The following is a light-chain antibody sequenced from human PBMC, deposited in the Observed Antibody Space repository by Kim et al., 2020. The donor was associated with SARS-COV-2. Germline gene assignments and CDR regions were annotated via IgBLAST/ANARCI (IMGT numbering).Light chain of an antibody. Sequence: SASVGDRVTITCRASQSISSWLAWYQQKPGKAPKLLIYKASSLESGVPSRFSGSGSGTEFTLTISSLQPDDFATYYCQQYNSYSYTFGQGTKVEI. CDR1: QSISSW. V-gene: IGKV1-5*03. CDR2: KAS. J-gene: IGKJ2*01. CDR3: QQYNSYSYT.